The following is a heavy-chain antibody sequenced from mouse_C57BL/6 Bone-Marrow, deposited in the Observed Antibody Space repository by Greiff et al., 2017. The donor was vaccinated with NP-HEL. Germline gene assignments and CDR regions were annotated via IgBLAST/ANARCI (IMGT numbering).Heavy chain of an antibody. D-gene: IGHD2-1*01. J-gene: IGHJ3*01. CDR3: ARPLYYGNYGFAY. CDR1: GFTFSDYG. CDR2: ISSGSSTI. V-gene: IGHV5-17*01. Sequence: EVQLVESGGGLVKPGGSLKLSCAASGFTFSDYGMHWVRQAPEKGLEWVAYISSGSSTIYYADTVKGRFTLSRDNAKNTLFLQMTSLRSEDTAMYYCARPLYYGNYGFAYWGQGTLVTVSA.